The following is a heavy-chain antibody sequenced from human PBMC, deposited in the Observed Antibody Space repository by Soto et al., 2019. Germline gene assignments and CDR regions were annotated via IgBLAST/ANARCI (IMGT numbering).Heavy chain of an antibody. CDR3: ARIAGYDILTGYHYYGMDV. D-gene: IGHD3-9*01. CDR1: GGTFSSYA. V-gene: IGHV1-69*13. J-gene: IGHJ6*02. Sequence: SVKVSCKASGGTFSSYAISWVRQAPGQGLEWMGGIIPIFGTANYAQKFQGRVTITADESTSTAYMELSSLRSEGTAVYYCARIAGYDILTGYHYYGMDVWGQGTTVTVSS. CDR2: IIPIFGTA.